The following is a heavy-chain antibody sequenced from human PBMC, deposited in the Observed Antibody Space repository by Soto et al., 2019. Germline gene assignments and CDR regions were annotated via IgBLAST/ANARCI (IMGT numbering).Heavy chain of an antibody. CDR3: ARDLQGVWSWTDE. V-gene: IGHV3-23*01. CDR2: ISGSGGST. J-gene: IGHJ4*02. D-gene: IGHD2-21*01. Sequence: GGSLRLSCAASGFTFSSYAMSWVRQAPGKGLEWVSAISGSGGSTYYADSVKGRFTISRDNSKNTLYLQMKSLRSEDTAIYYCARDLQGVWSWTDEWGQGSLVTVSS. CDR1: GFTFSSYA.